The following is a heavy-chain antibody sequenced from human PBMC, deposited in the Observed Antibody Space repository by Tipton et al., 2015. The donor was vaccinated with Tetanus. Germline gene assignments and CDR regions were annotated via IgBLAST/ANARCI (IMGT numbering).Heavy chain of an antibody. Sequence: TLSLTCTVSGGSSHSYFWSWIRQSAGRGLEWIGRIYSGGRTNYNPSLKSRVTMSMDTSKNQLSLKLKSVTVADTAVYFCARVLRYSTSGGWDDAFDIWGQGTRVSVSS. D-gene: IGHD2-15*01. CDR2: IYSGGRT. V-gene: IGHV4-4*07. CDR3: ARVLRYSTSGGWDDAFDI. J-gene: IGHJ3*02. CDR1: GGSSHSYF.